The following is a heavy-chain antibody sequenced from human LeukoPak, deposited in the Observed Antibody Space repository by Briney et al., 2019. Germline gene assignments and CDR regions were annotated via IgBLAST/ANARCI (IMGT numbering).Heavy chain of an antibody. CDR2: IYYSGST. J-gene: IGHJ4*02. Sequence: SETLSLTCTVSGGSISSYYWSWIRQPPGKGLEWIWYIYYSGSTNYNPSLKSRVTISVDTSKNQFSLKLSSVTAADTAVYYCARLDSGYDFWGVDYWGQGTLVTVSS. V-gene: IGHV4-59*08. CDR3: ARLDSGYDFWGVDY. D-gene: IGHD5-12*01. CDR1: GGSISSYY.